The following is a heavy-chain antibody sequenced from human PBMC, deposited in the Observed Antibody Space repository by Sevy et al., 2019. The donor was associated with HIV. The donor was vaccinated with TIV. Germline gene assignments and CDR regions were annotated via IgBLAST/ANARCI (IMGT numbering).Heavy chain of an antibody. J-gene: IGHJ6*02. CDR3: ARGYSRYGMDV. CDR1: EFTFSSYD. D-gene: IGHD6-13*01. CDR2: IGTAGDT. V-gene: IGHV3-13*01. Sequence: GGSLRLSCAASEFTFSSYDMHWVRQATGKGLEWVSAIGTAGDTYYPGSVKGRFTISRENAKNSLYLQMNSLRAGDTAVYYCARGYSRYGMDVWGQGTTVTVSS.